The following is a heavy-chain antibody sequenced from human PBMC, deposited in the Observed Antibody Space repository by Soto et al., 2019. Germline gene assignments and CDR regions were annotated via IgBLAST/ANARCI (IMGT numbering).Heavy chain of an antibody. CDR3: SRGRRTAVTIDY. CDR1: GGSFSGYY. CDR2: FNHSGST. V-gene: IGHV4-34*01. J-gene: IGHJ4*02. D-gene: IGHD4-17*01. Sequence: SETLSLTCAVYGGSFSGYYWSWIRQPPGKGLEWIGEFNHSGSTNYNPSLKSRVTISVDTSKNQFSLKLSSVTAADTAVYYCSRGRRTAVTIDYWGQGTLVTVSS.